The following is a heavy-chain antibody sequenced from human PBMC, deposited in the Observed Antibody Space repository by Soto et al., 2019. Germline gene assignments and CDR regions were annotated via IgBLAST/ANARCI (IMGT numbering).Heavy chain of an antibody. CDR1: GGSFSGYY. CDR3: ARRVTMPVVVFDY. Sequence: QVQLQQWGAGLLKPSETLSLTCVVSGGSFSGYYWTWIRQAPGKGLEWIGEVDHSGRTSYNPSLKPRVFMTADMSTNQSTRSLSSATAAGTAVYYCARRVTMPVVVFDYWGQGAPVTVSS. J-gene: IGHJ4*02. V-gene: IGHV4-34*02. CDR2: VDHSGRT. D-gene: IGHD3-22*01.